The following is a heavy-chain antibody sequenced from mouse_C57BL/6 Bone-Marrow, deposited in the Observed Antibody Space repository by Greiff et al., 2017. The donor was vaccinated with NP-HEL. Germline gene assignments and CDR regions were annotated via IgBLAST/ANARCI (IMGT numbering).Heavy chain of an antibody. Sequence: QVQLQQPGAELVRPGTSVKLSCKASGYTFTSYWMHWVKQRPGQGLEWIGVIDPSDSYTNYNQKFKGKAKLTVDTSSSTAYMQLSSRSSEDSAVYYWSRWGYDYDGRDRWGQGTSVTVSS. CDR1: GYTFTSYW. CDR2: IDPSDSYT. D-gene: IGHD2-4*01. CDR3: SRWGYDYDGRDR. J-gene: IGHJ4*01. V-gene: IGHV1-59*01.